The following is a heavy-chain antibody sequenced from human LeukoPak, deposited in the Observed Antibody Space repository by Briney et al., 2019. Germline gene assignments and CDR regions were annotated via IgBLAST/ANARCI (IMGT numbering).Heavy chain of an antibody. V-gene: IGHV3-23*01. CDR3: AKDARVIAAAADTGDAFDI. CDR1: GFTFSSYA. D-gene: IGHD6-13*01. CDR2: ISGSGGST. Sequence: GGSLRLSCAASGFTFSSYAMSWVRQAPGKGLEWVSAISGSGGSTYYADSVKGRFTISRDNSKNTLYRQMNSLRAEDTAVYYCAKDARVIAAAADTGDAFDIWGQGTMVTVSS. J-gene: IGHJ3*02.